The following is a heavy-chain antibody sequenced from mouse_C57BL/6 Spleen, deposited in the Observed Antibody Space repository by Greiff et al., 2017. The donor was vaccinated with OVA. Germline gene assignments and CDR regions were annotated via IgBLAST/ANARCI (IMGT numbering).Heavy chain of an antibody. CDR3: ARGNCDDWYVDV. CDR2: IYPGDGDT. Sequence: VPLQQSGPELVKPGASVKISCKASGYAFSSSWMNWVKQRPGKGLAWIGRIYPGDGDTNYNGKLKGKATLTADKSSSTAYMQLSSRTSEDSAVYFCARGNCDDWYVDVWGTGTTVTVSS. CDR1: GYAFSSSW. J-gene: IGHJ1*03. D-gene: IGHD4-1*01. V-gene: IGHV1-82*01.